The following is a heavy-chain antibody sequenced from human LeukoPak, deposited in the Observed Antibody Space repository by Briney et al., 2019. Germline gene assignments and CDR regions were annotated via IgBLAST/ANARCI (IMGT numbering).Heavy chain of an antibody. V-gene: IGHV3-23*01. Sequence: GGSPRLSCAASGFTFSTYAMSWVRQAPGKGLEWVSAISGSGGSTYYADSVKGRFTISRDNSKNTLYLQMNSLRAEDTAVYYCAKERGGSTSVNDYWGQGTLVTVSS. CDR2: ISGSGGST. D-gene: IGHD2-2*01. CDR3: AKERGGSTSVNDY. J-gene: IGHJ4*02. CDR1: GFTFSTYA.